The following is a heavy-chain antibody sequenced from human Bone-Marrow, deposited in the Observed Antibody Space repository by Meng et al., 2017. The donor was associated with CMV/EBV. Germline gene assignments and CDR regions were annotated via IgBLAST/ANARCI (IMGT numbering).Heavy chain of an antibody. D-gene: IGHD3-3*01. CDR3: ARPGQYYDFWSGYYDY. Sequence: VQLLQSLAELKKPGSSANVSCKASGGTSTTYTITWVRQAPGQGLEWMGLIKPSGGSTSHAQKFQGRVTMTRDTSTSTVYMELSSLRSEDTAVYYCARPGQYYDFWSGYYDYWGQGTLVTVSS. CDR1: GGTSTTYT. J-gene: IGHJ4*02. CDR2: IKPSGGST. V-gene: IGHV1-46*01.